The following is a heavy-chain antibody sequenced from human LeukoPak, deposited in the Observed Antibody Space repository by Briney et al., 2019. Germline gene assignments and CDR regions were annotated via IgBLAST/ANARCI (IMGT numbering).Heavy chain of an antibody. J-gene: IGHJ6*03. D-gene: IGHD6-13*01. V-gene: IGHV1-69*05. CDR2: IIPIFGTA. CDR1: GGTFSSYA. Sequence: VASVKVSCKASGGTFSSYAISWVRQAPGQGLEWMGRIIPIFGTANYAQKFQGRVTITTDESTSTAYMELSSLRSEDTAVYYCASAGYYYMDVWGKGTTVTVSS. CDR3: ASAGYYYMDV.